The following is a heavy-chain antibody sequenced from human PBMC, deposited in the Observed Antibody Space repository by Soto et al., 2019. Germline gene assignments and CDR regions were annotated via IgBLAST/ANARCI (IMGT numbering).Heavy chain of an antibody. Sequence: QVQVAESGGGVVQPGRPLRLSCAASGFTFSSYGMHWFRQPPGRGLEWVAVIWHDGSNKYYADSVKGRFTISRDNSKDTLYLQMNSLRADDTAVYDCARGRWRHHGVLDNWCQGGLVADSS. CDR3: ARGRWRHHGVLDN. V-gene: IGHV3-33*01. D-gene: IGHD4-17*01. J-gene: IGHJ4*02. CDR1: GFTFSSYG. CDR2: IWHDGSNK.